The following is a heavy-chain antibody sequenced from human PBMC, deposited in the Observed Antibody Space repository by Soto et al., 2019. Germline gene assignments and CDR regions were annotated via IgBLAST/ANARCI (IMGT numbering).Heavy chain of an antibody. CDR2: ISAYSGDT. D-gene: IGHD3-3*01. CDR3: ARDGRAFSIFGETMDV. Sequence: VASVKVSCKTSGYTFTNNAINWVRQAPGQGLQWMGWISAYSGDTKYAQRFQDRLTVTTDPSTTTAYMELRSLRSDDTAVYYCARDGRAFSIFGETMDVWGQGTTVTVSS. V-gene: IGHV1-18*01. J-gene: IGHJ6*02. CDR1: GYTFTNNA.